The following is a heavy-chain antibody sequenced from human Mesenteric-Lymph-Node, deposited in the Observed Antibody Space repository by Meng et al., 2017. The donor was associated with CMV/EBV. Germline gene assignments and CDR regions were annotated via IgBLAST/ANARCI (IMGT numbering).Heavy chain of an antibody. Sequence: GESLKISCTASGFTFGDYAMSWVRQAPGKGLEWVAFIRSKAYGGTTEYAASVKGRFTISRDDSKSIAHLQMNSLKTEDTAVYYCSRGLPITMVRGDIKTLFDYWGQGTLVTVSS. CDR1: GFTFGDYA. D-gene: IGHD3-10*01. J-gene: IGHJ4*02. CDR2: IRSKAYGGTT. V-gene: IGHV3-49*04. CDR3: SRGLPITMVRGDIKTLFDY.